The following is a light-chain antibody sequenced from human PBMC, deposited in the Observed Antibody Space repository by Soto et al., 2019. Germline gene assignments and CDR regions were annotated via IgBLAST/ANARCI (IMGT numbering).Light chain of an antibody. J-gene: IGKJ1*01. Sequence: DIQMTQSPSTLSASVGDRVTITCRASQNIDISLAWFQQRPGQAPKVLIYAASGLASGVPSTFSGSGSGTEFTLTISSLQPDDFATYYCQQYNGYGRFGQGTKVEIK. CDR3: QQYNGYGR. CDR1: QNIDIS. V-gene: IGKV1-5*01. CDR2: AAS.